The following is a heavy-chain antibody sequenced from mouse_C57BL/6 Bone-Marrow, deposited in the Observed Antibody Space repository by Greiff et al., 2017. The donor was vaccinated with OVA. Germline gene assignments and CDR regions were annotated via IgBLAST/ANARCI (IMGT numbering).Heavy chain of an antibody. Sequence: VQLQQSGAELVKPGASVKLSCTASGFNIKDYYMHWVKQRTEQGLEWIGRIDPEDGETKYAPKFKGKATITADTSSNTSYLQLSSLTSEYTSVYYCAPFLLGADWYFDVWGTGTTVTVSS. CDR3: APFLLGADWYFDV. CDR2: IDPEDGET. CDR1: GFNIKDYY. V-gene: IGHV14-2*01. D-gene: IGHD4-1*01. J-gene: IGHJ1*03.